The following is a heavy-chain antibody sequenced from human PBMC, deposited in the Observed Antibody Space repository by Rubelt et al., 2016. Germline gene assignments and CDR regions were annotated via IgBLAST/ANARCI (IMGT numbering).Heavy chain of an antibody. CDR2: IYYSGST. CDR3: ARLSSGWYYFDY. D-gene: IGHD6-19*01. V-gene: IGHV4-39*01. CDR1: GGSISSSSYY. J-gene: IGHJ4*02. Sequence: QLQLQESGPGLVKPSETLSLTCTVSGGSISSSSYYWGWIRQPPGKGLEWIGSIYYSGSTYYTPSLKRRVTISVETSKNQFSLKLSAGTAADTAVYYCARLSSGWYYFDYWGQGTLVTVSS.